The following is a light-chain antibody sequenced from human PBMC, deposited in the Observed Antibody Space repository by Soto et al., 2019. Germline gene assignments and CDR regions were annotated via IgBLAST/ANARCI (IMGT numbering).Light chain of an antibody. J-gene: IGKJ1*01. Sequence: DIQMTQSPSTLSGSVGDRVTITCRASQTISSWLAWYQQKPGKAPKLLIYKASTSQSGVATRFSGSGSGTEFTLIISGLQPEDSATYYCQQYTNTNNPWMFGQGTKVDIK. V-gene: IGKV1-5*03. CDR2: KAS. CDR1: QTISSW. CDR3: QQYTNTNNPWM.